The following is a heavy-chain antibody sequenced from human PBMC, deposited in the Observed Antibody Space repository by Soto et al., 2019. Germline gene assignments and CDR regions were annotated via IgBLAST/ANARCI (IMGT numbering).Heavy chain of an antibody. Sequence: GGSLRLSCAASGFIFSGYSMNWVRQAPGKGLEWISYINSGSSSIYYSDSVKGRFTISRDNAKNSLFLQMNSLRAEDTAVYYCAKDLSRIQLWHHRVDVWGQGTTVTVSS. CDR2: INSGSSSI. CDR3: AKDLSRIQLWHHRVDV. J-gene: IGHJ6*02. V-gene: IGHV3-48*01. CDR1: GFIFSGYS. D-gene: IGHD5-18*01.